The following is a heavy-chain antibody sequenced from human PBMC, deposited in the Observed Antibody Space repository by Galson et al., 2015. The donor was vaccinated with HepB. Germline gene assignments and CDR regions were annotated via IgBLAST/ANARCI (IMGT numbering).Heavy chain of an antibody. CDR1: GYTFSSYL. V-gene: IGHV7-4-1*02. J-gene: IGHJ4*02. CDR3: ARDRDSGSYSFYFDD. Sequence: SVKVSCKASGYTFSSYLMNWVRQAPGQGLEWMGWINTNTGNPTYAQGFTGRFVFSLDTPVSTAYLQISSLKAEDTAVYYCARDRDSGSYSFYFDDWGQGTLVTVSS. D-gene: IGHD1-26*01. CDR2: INTNTGNP.